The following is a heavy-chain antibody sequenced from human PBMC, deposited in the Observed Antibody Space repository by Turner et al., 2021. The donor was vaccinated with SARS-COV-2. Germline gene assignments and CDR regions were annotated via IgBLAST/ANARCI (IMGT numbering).Heavy chain of an antibody. CDR1: GFTSCSDG. Sequence: QVQLVVSGGGVVQPGGSLRLPSAASGFTSCSDGMHWVRQAPGKGLEWVGIVWSDRSNKYDADSVKGRFTSARDNSKITLYLKRNSVRAEDTAVYYCAREHPPSSWQTYYFDFWGQGTLVTVSS. CDR2: VWSDRSNK. D-gene: IGHD6-13*01. V-gene: IGHV3-33*01. J-gene: IGHJ4*02. CDR3: AREHPPSSWQTYYFDF.